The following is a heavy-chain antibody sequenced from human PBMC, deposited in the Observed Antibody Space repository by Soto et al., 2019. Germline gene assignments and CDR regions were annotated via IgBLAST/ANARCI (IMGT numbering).Heavy chain of an antibody. V-gene: IGHV3-23*01. D-gene: IGHD2-2*01. CDR3: ARYIPGVRYYGMDV. CDR1: GFTFSSYA. J-gene: IGHJ6*02. Sequence: GGSLRLSCAASGFTFSSYAMKWVRQAPGKGLEWVSLIGESGTPTYYADSVKGRFTISRDNSGNTLFLEMYSLRAEDTAVYYCARYIPGVRYYGMDVWGLGTTVTV. CDR2: IGESGTPT.